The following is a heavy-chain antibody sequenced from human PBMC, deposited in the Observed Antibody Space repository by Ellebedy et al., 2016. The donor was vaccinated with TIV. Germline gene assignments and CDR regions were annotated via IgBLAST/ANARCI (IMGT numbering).Heavy chain of an antibody. Sequence: GGSLRLSCAASGFTFSSYSMNWVRQAPGKGLEWVSSISSSSSYIYYVDSVKGRFTISRDNAKNTLYLQMNSLRAEDTAVYYCARIYPTVMNHYFYYYGMDVWGQGTTVTVSS. CDR3: ARIYPTVMNHYFYYYGMDV. CDR1: GFTFSSYS. D-gene: IGHD4-17*01. V-gene: IGHV3-21*01. J-gene: IGHJ6*02. CDR2: ISSSSSYI.